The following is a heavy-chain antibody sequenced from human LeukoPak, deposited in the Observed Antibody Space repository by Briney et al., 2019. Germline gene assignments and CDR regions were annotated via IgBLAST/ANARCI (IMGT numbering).Heavy chain of an antibody. CDR2: ISSSSSTI. J-gene: IGHJ4*02. V-gene: IGHV3-48*04. Sequence: TGGSLRLSCAASGFTFSSYSIDWVGQAPGKGLEWLSYISSSSSTIDYADSVKGRFTISRDNAKNSVYLQMNSLRAEDTAVYYCARVWSSGYTKDYWGQGTLVTVSS. CDR1: GFTFSSYS. CDR3: ARVWSSGYTKDY. D-gene: IGHD3-22*01.